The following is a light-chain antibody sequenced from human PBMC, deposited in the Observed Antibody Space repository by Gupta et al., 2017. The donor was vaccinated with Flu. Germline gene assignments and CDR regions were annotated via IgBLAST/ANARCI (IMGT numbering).Light chain of an antibody. CDR1: QSVSSSY. CDR3: QQDGSSPLT. V-gene: IGKV3-20*01. J-gene: IGKJ4*01. Sequence: IVFTQSPGSLSLSPGARATLSCRASQSVSSSYLAWYQQKPGQAPRLLIYGASSRATGIPDRFSGSGPGTDFTLTISRLEPEDFAVYYCQQDGSSPLTFGGGTKVEIK. CDR2: GAS.